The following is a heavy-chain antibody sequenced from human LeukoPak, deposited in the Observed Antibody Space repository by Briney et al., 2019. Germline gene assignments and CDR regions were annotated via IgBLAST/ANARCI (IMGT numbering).Heavy chain of an antibody. V-gene: IGHV3-48*01. CDR2: ISNSGSVI. CDR1: GSTFRSHT. CDR3: ARGPPNFDP. J-gene: IGHJ5*02. Sequence: GGSLRLSCAASGSTFRSHTMNWVRQAPGKGLEWISYISNSGSVIYYADSVKGRFTISRDNAKNSLYLQMNNLRAEDTAVNYCARGPPNFDPWGQGTLVTVSS.